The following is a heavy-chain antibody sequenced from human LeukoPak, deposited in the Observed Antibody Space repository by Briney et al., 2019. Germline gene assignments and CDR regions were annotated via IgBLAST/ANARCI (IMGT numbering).Heavy chain of an antibody. V-gene: IGHV4-59*08. CDR2: IYYCGST. D-gene: IGHD6-13*01. J-gene: IGHJ4*02. CDR1: GRSISSYY. Sequence: PSETLSLTCTVSGRSISSYYWSWIRPPPAKGLDWIGYIYYCGSTNHNPSLKSRVTVSVDTSKNHFSLKLSSVTAADTGVYYCARRSSSGSWYFFDYWGEGTLVTVSS. CDR3: ARRSSSGSWYFFDY.